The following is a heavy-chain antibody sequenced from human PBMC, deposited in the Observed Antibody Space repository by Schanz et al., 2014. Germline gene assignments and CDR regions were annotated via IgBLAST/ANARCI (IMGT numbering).Heavy chain of an antibody. CDR1: GYTFSDYG. V-gene: IGHV1-18*01. CDR3: ARGGYSSGWYDRDIAHFDY. J-gene: IGHJ4*02. Sequence: QVQLVQSGAEVKKPGSSVKVSCKASGYTFSDYGITWVRQAPGQGLEWMGWISPYNGNTNYAQKLQGRVTMTTDTSTSTAYMELRSLRSDDTAVYYCARGGYSSGWYDRDIAHFDYSGQGTLVTVSS. CDR2: ISPYNGNT. D-gene: IGHD6-19*01.